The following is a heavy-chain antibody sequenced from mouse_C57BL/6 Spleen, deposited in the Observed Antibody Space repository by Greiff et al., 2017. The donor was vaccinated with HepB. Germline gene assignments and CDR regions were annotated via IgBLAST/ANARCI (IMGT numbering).Heavy chain of an antibody. Sequence: QVQLQQPGAELVKPGASVKLSCKASGYTFTSYWMHWVKQRPGQGLEWIGMIHPNSGSTNYNEKFKSKATLTVDKSSSTAYMQLSSLTSEDSAVYYCARIYYGNYGGVYWGQGTTLTVSS. J-gene: IGHJ2*01. V-gene: IGHV1-64*01. CDR2: IHPNSGST. CDR3: ARIYYGNYGGVY. CDR1: GYTFTSYW. D-gene: IGHD2-1*01.